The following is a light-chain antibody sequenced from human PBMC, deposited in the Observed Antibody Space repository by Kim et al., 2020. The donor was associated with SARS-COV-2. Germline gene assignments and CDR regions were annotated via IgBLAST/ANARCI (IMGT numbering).Light chain of an antibody. CDR2: GAS. J-gene: IGKJ4*01. CDR3: HQYGSSLRS. CDR1: QSVSSH. V-gene: IGKV3-20*01. Sequence: EIVLTQSPGTLSLSPGERATLSCRASQSVSSHLAWYQQKPGQAPRLLIHGASSRATGIPDRFSGSGSGTDFTLTISRLEPEDFAMYYCHQYGSSLRSFGGGTKVDIK.